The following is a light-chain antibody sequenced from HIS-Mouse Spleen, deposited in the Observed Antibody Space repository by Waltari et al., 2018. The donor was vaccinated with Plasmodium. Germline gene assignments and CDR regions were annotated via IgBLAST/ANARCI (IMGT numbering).Light chain of an antibody. CDR2: DDS. J-gene: IGLJ1*01. Sequence: SYVLTQPPSVSVAPGQTARITCGGHNIGSKSVHWYQQKPGQAPVLVVYDDSDRPSGSPERFSGSNSGNKATLTISRVEAGDEADYYCQVWDSSSDHPYVFGTGTKVTVL. CDR3: QVWDSSSDHPYV. V-gene: IGLV3-21*02. CDR1: NIGSKS.